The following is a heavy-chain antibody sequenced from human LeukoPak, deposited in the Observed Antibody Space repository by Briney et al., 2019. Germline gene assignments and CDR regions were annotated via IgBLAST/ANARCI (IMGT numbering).Heavy chain of an antibody. Sequence: PGGSLRLSCAASGFTFSSYGMSWVRQAPGKGLEWVSAIGGTAGGTYYADSVKGRFTISRDNSKNTLSLQMNSLGAEDTAVYYCVKDALYGSGTCYNSWGQGTLVTVSS. CDR1: GFTFSSYG. J-gene: IGHJ5*02. CDR3: VKDALYGSGTCYNS. V-gene: IGHV3-23*01. D-gene: IGHD3-10*01. CDR2: IGGTAGGT.